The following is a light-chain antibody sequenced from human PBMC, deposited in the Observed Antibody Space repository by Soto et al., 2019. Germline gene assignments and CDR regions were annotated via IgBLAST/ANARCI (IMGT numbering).Light chain of an antibody. CDR1: SSDVGGYKY. J-gene: IGLJ3*02. V-gene: IGLV2-8*01. CDR2: EVS. CDR3: ASYAARNNWV. Sequence: QSVLTQPPSASGSPGQSVTISCTGTSSDVGGYKYVSWYQQHPGKAPKLMIYEVSKRPSGVPDRFSGSKSGNTASLTVSGLQDEDEADYYCASYAARNNWVFGGGTKLTVL.